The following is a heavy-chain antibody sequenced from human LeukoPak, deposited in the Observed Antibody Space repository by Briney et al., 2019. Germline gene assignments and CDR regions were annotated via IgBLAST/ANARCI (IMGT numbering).Heavy chain of an antibody. CDR2: VHYTEST. J-gene: IGHJ4*02. CDR1: GGTITNNNW. CDR3: ATYYDSGGYKWNY. V-gene: IGHV4-4*02. Sequence: SGTLSLTCAVSGGTITNNNWWTWVRQPPGQGLEWIGEVHYTESTTYNPSLKSRLTLSLDKSNNQFSLRLSSVTVADTAVYYCATYYDSGGYKWNYWGQGTLVTVSS. D-gene: IGHD3-22*01.